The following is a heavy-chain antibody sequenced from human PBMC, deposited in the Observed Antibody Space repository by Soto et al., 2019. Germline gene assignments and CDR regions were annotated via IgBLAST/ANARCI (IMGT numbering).Heavy chain of an antibody. V-gene: IGHV4-59*02. J-gene: IGHJ4*02. CDR3: ARVFPSYCGGDCSYFDS. Sequence: ETLSLTCTVSGGSVNSYYWSWIRQPPGKGLEWIGYIFYSGSTKSNPSLKSRVTMSVDMSKNQFSLRLTSVTAADTAVYYCARVFPSYCGGDCSYFDSWGQGTLVTVSS. D-gene: IGHD2-21*02. CDR1: GGSVNSYY. CDR2: IFYSGST.